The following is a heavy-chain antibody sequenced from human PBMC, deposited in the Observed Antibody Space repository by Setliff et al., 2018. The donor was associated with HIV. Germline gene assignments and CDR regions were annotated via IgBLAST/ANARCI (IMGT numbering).Heavy chain of an antibody. CDR3: ARGHRVSAAVVETPSAY. V-gene: IGHV4-34*01. CDR1: GGSFSAYY. Sequence: PSETLSLTCAVSGGSFSAYYWTWIRQSPHKGLEWVGEIDHTGSAYYNPSLTSRVTISVDTSKNRFSLELSSVTAADTALYYCARGHRVSAAVVETPSAYWGQGTRVTVSS. CDR2: IDHTGSA. J-gene: IGHJ4*02. D-gene: IGHD6-19*01.